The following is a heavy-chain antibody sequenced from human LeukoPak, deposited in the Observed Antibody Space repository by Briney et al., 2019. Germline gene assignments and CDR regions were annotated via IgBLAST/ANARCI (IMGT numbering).Heavy chain of an antibody. CDR3: AKGGYSGSYHYYYYGMDV. CDR2: ISYDGSNK. CDR1: GFTFDDYA. J-gene: IGHJ6*02. V-gene: IGHV3-30*18. D-gene: IGHD1-26*01. Sequence: GGSLRLSCAASGFTFDDYAMHWVRQAPGKGLEWVAVISYDGSNKYYADSVKGRFTISRDNSKNTLYLQMNSLRAEDTAVYYCAKGGYSGSYHYYYYGMDVWGQGTTVTVSS.